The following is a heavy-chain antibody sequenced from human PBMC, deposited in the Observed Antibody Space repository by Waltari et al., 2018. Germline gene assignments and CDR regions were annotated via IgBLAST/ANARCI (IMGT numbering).Heavy chain of an antibody. J-gene: IGHJ4*02. CDR1: GGSISSSSYY. CDR2: IYYSGST. V-gene: IGHV4-39*01. Sequence: QLQLQESGPGLVKPSETLSLTCTVSGGSISSSSYYWGWIRQPPGKGLEWIGSIYYSGSTYYNPSLKSRVTISVDTSKNQFSLKLSSVTAADTAVYYCARSGAIFGVVTFDYWGQGTLVTVSS. D-gene: IGHD3-3*01. CDR3: ARSGAIFGVVTFDY.